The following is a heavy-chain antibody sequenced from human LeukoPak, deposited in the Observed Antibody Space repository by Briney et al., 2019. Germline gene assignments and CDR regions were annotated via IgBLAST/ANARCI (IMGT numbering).Heavy chain of an antibody. V-gene: IGHV3-53*01. D-gene: IGHD5-18*01. Sequence: GGSLRLSCAASGFTVSSNYMSWVRQAPGKGLEWVSVIYSGGSTYYADSVKGRFTISRDNSKNTLYPQMNSLRAEDTAVYYCARSYTAMVRSLVYWGQGTLVTVSS. CDR1: GFTVSSNY. J-gene: IGHJ4*02. CDR2: IYSGGST. CDR3: ARSYTAMVRSLVY.